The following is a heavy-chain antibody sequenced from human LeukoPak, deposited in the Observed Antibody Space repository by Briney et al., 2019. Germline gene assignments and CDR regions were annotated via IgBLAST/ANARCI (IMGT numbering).Heavy chain of an antibody. J-gene: IGHJ4*02. CDR2: IYYSGST. V-gene: IGHV4-59*01. D-gene: IGHD3-10*01. CDR1: GRSMSSYY. CDR3: ARVYYGSGSPPYFDY. Sequence: SETLSLPCTVSGRSMSSYYWSWIRQPPGKGLAWIGYIYYSGSTNYNPSLKSRVTIPVDTSKNQFSLKLSSVPAADTAVYYCARVYYGSGSPPYFDYWGQGTLVTVSS.